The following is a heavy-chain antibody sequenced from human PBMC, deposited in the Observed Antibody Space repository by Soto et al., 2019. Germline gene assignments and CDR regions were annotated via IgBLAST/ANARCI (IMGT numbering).Heavy chain of an antibody. CDR1: GYTFTSSY. Sequence: QVQLVQSGAEVKKPGASVKVSCKASGYTFTSSYMHWVRQAPGQGLEWMAIINPSGGSTSYAQKFQDRITMTRDTSTSTVYMELSSLRSEDTAVYYCARAPLGIGSGWPPYFDYWGQGTLVTVST. V-gene: IGHV1-46*01. CDR2: INPSGGST. D-gene: IGHD6-19*01. J-gene: IGHJ4*02. CDR3: ARAPLGIGSGWPPYFDY.